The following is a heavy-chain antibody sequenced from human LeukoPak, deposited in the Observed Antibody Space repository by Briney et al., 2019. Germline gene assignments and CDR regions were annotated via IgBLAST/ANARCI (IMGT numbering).Heavy chain of an antibody. CDR3: ARHPFATPFDY. J-gene: IGHJ4*02. Sequence: PSETLSLTCTVSGDSVSGVYWSWIRQPPGKGLEWIGYVYYNGDTNYNPSLKSRVTMSLDTSKNQVSLRLSSVTAADTAVYYCARHPFATPFDYWGRGTLLTVSS. CDR1: GDSVSGVY. CDR2: VYYNGDT. D-gene: IGHD2-15*01. V-gene: IGHV4-59*08.